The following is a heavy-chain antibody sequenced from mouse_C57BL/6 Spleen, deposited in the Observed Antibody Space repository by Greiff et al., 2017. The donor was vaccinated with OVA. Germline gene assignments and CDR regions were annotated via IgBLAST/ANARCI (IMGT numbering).Heavy chain of an antibody. CDR2: IDPEDGDT. Sequence: VQLQQSGAELVRPGASVKLSCTASGFNIKDYYMHWVKQRPEQGLEWIGRIDPEDGDTEYAPKFQGKATMTADTASNPASLQLSSLTSEDNAVYYCTTSPAYYSNPYYDYWGQGTTRTGAS. CDR1: GFNIKDYY. V-gene: IGHV14-1*01. D-gene: IGHD2-5*01. J-gene: IGHJ2*01. CDR3: TTSPAYYSNPYYDY.